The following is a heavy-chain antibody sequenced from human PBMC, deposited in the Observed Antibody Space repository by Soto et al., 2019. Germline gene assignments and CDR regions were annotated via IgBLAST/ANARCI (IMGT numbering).Heavy chain of an antibody. J-gene: IGHJ4*02. V-gene: IGHV4-61*01. CDR1: GGSVSSGSYF. CDR2: ISYSGST. Sequence: QVQLQESGPGLVKPSETLSLTCNVSGGSVSSGSYFWSWIRQPPGKGLEWIGYISYSGSTNYNPSRKIRVSISVDTSKKQFSLKLSSVTAADTAVYYCARGQNWNYDYWGQGTLVTVSS. CDR3: ARGQNWNYDY. D-gene: IGHD1-7*01.